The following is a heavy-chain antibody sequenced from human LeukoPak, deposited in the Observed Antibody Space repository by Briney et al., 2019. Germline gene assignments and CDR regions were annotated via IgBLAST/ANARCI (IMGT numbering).Heavy chain of an antibody. J-gene: IGHJ4*02. CDR3: ARETYYGSDYYFDY. CDR2: INNHGSST. V-gene: IGHV3-74*01. Sequence: GGSLRLSCAASGFTFSSYWMHWVRHAPGKGLVWVSRINNHGSSTTYADSVKGRFTISRDNAKNTLYLQMNSLRAEDTAVYYCARETYYGSDYYFDYWGQGTLVTVSS. D-gene: IGHD3-10*01. CDR1: GFTFSSYW.